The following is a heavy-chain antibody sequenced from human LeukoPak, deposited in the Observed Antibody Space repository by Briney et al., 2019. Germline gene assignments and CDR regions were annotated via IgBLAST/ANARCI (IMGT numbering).Heavy chain of an antibody. CDR1: GFTFSNYA. D-gene: IGHD3-9*01. CDR3: ANLGWEYYDILTGPRFDY. Sequence: GGSLRLSCAASGFTFSNYAMSWVRQAPGKGLEWVSAISGSGGSTYYADSVKGRFTISRDNSKNTLYLQMNSLRAEDTAVYYCANLGWEYYDILTGPRFDYWGQGTLVTVSS. V-gene: IGHV3-23*01. J-gene: IGHJ4*02. CDR2: ISGSGGST.